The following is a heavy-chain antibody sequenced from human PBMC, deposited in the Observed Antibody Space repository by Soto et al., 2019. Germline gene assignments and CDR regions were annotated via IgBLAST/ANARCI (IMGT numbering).Heavy chain of an antibody. CDR2: TYYRSKWSN. J-gene: IGHJ6*02. D-gene: IGHD3-10*01. Sequence: SQTLSLTCAISGDSVSSDRAAWIWIRQSPSRGLEWLGRTYYRSKWSNDYAVSVKSRITINPDTSKNQFSLQLSSVTPEDTAVYYCAGVPWFRGMDVWGQGTPVTVSS. CDR1: GDSVSSDRAA. V-gene: IGHV6-1*01. CDR3: AGVPWFRGMDV.